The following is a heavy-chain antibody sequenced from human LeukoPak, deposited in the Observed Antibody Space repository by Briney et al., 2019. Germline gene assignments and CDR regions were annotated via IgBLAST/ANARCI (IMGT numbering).Heavy chain of an antibody. V-gene: IGHV4-30-4*01. Sequence: SQTLSLTCTVSGVSISSGDYYWSWIRQPPGKGLEWIGYIYYSGSTYYNPSLKSRVTISVDTSKNQFSLKLSSVTAADTAVYYCARGSLWFGAHAFDIWGQGTMVTVSS. D-gene: IGHD3-10*01. CDR3: ARGSLWFGAHAFDI. CDR2: IYYSGST. J-gene: IGHJ3*02. CDR1: GVSISSGDYY.